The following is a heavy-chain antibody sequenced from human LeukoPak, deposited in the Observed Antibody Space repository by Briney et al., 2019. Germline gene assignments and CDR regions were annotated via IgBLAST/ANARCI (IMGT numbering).Heavy chain of an antibody. J-gene: IGHJ4*02. CDR2: IYSGGDT. Sequence: PGGSLRLSCAASGFTVSNNYMSWVRQPPGKGLEWVSVIYSGGDTYYADSVTDRFTISRDNSKNTLYLQMNSLRAEDTAVYYCAKSKDRYGLFFFDYWGQGTLVTVSS. D-gene: IGHD5-18*01. CDR1: GFTVSNNY. CDR3: AKSKDRYGLFFFDY. V-gene: IGHV3-66*01.